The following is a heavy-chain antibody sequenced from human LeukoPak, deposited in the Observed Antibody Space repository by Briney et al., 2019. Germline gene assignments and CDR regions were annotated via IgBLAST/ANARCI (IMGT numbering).Heavy chain of an antibody. Sequence: SETLSLTCTVSGGSISTSNYYWSWLRQPPGKGLEGIGYIYYSGSTKYNPSLKSRVTISVDTSKNQFSLRLSSVTAADTAVYYCARDWGVSARPGYMDVWGKGTTVTVSS. CDR3: ARDWGVSARPGYMDV. J-gene: IGHJ6*03. D-gene: IGHD6-6*01. CDR1: GGSISTSNYY. CDR2: IYYSGST. V-gene: IGHV4-61*01.